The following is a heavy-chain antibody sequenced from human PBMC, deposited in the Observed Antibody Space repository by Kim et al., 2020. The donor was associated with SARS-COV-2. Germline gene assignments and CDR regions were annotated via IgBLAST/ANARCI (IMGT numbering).Heavy chain of an antibody. V-gene: IGHV4-59*08. CDR2: IYYSGST. CDR1: GGSISSYY. CDR3: ASHRYGSGRDWFDP. J-gene: IGHJ5*02. Sequence: SETLSLTCTVSGGSISSYYWSWIRQPPGKGLEWIGYIYYSGSTNYNPSLKSRVTISVDTSKNQFSLKLSSVTAADTAVYYCASHRYGSGRDWFDPWGQGTLVTVSS. D-gene: IGHD3-10*01.